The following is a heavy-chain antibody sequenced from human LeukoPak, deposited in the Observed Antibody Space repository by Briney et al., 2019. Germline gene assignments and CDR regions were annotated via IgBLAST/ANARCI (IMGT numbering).Heavy chain of an antibody. V-gene: IGHV3-21*01. CDR2: ISSSSSYI. CDR3: ARVRSPPPLPLDY. Sequence: GGSLRLSCAASGFTFSSYSMNWVRQAPGKGLEWVSSISSSSSYIYYADSVKGRFTISRDNAKNSLYLQMNSLRAEDTAVYYCARVRSPPPLPLDYWGQGTLVIVSS. D-gene: IGHD2-15*01. J-gene: IGHJ4*02. CDR1: GFTFSSYS.